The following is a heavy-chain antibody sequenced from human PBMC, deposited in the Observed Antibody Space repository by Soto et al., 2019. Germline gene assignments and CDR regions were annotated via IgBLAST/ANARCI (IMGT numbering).Heavy chain of an antibody. CDR2: FYYSGST. D-gene: IGHD3-10*01. CDR3: ARHTDYYGSGSYSYDAFDI. Sequence: TLSLTCTFTRISIISTTYYWALGRQPPGKGLEWIGSFYYSGSTYYNPSLKSRVTISVDTSQNQFSLKLSSVTAADTAVFYCARHTDYYGSGSYSYDAFDIWGQGTMVT. V-gene: IGHV4-39*01. J-gene: IGHJ3*02. CDR1: RISIISTTYY.